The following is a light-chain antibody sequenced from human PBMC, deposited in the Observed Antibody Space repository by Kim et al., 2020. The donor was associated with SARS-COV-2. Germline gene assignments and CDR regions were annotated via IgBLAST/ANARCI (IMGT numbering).Light chain of an antibody. V-gene: IGLV10-54*04. CDR2: RIK. J-gene: IGLJ3*02. CDR1: SNTVDDQG. Sequence: RQNATLTCNGNSNTVDDQGAAWLQLHQGHPPKPLSDRIKRRPSGISARFSASRSGNTASLTITGLQAEDEADYYCSAWDSSLDAWVFGGGTQLTVL. CDR3: SAWDSSLDAWV.